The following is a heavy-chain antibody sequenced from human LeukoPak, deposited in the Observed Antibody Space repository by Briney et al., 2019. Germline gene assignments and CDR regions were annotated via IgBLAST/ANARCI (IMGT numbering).Heavy chain of an antibody. Sequence: ASVKVSCKASGYTFTGYDINWVRQATGQGLEWMGWMNPNSGNTGYAQKFQGRVTITRNTSISTAYMELSSLRSEDTAVYYCARGAIAINWFDPWGQGTLVTVSS. CDR1: GYTFTGYD. CDR3: ARGAIAINWFDP. CDR2: MNPNSGNT. V-gene: IGHV1-8*03. D-gene: IGHD2-2*02. J-gene: IGHJ5*02.